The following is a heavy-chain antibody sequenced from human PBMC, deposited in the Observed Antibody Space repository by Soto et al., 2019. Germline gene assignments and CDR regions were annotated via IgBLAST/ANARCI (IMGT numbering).Heavy chain of an antibody. Sequence: PGGSLRLSCAASGFTFSSYSMNWVRQAPGKGLEWVSSISSSSSYIYYADSVKGRFTISRDNAKNSLYLQMNSLRAEDTAVYYCARARSVTLKPFDYWGQGTLVTVSS. CDR2: ISSSSSYI. CDR1: GFTFSSYS. V-gene: IGHV3-21*01. CDR3: ARARSVTLKPFDY. D-gene: IGHD2-21*02. J-gene: IGHJ4*02.